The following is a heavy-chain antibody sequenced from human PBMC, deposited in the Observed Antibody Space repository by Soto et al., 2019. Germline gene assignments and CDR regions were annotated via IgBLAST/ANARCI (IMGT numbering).Heavy chain of an antibody. CDR2: MNPNSGNT. V-gene: IGHV1-8*01. D-gene: IGHD2-2*01. J-gene: IGHJ6*03. Sequence: ASVKVSCKASGYTFTSYDINWVRQATGQGLEWMGWMNPNSGNTGYAQKFQGRVTMTRNTSISTAYMELSSLRSEDTAVYYCARTCSSTSCYDYYYYYMDVWGKGTTVTVSS. CDR1: GYTFTSYD. CDR3: ARTCSSTSCYDYYYYYMDV.